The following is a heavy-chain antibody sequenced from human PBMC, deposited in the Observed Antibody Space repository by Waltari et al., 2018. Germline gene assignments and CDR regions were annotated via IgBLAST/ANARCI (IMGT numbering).Heavy chain of an antibody. J-gene: IGHJ4*02. CDR2: IYHSGNS. CDR3: AREGVLPGDILTGIDY. D-gene: IGHD3-9*01. V-gene: IGHV4-38-2*02. CDR1: GSSISSGTN. Sequence: QVQLQESGPGLVKPSGTLSPTGAVSGSSISSGTNGGWIRRPPGKGLEWIGDIYHSGNSYYNPSLKSRVTISINTSKNQFSLKLSSVTAADTAVYYCAREGVLPGDILTGIDYWGQGTLVTVSS.